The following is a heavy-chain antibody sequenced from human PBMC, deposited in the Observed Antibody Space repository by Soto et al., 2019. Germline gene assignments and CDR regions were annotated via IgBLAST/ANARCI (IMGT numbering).Heavy chain of an antibody. V-gene: IGHV4-39*01. CDR3: ARHGYYYGSGSSY. CDR1: GGSISSSSYY. CDR2: IYYSGST. Sequence: TLSLTCTVSGGSISSSSYYWGWIRQPPGKGLEWIGSIYYSGSTYYNPSLKSRVTISVDTSKNQFSLKLSSVTAADTAVYYCARHGYYYGSGSSYWGQGTLVTVSS. J-gene: IGHJ4*02. D-gene: IGHD3-10*01.